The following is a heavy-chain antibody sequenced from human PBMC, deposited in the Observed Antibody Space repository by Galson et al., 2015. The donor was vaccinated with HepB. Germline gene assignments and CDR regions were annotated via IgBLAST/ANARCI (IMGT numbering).Heavy chain of an antibody. J-gene: IGHJ3*02. CDR2: ITTDGNKT. CDR1: GFTFGRYW. D-gene: IGHD2-21*01. Sequence: SLRLSCAASGFTFGRYWMHWVRHVPGKGLVCVARITTDGNKTTYADAVKGRFTISRDNAKNMVYLQMNSLRAEDTAVYFCGREHMRVVAVDIWGQGSMVTVAS. CDR3: GREHMRVVAVDI. V-gene: IGHV3-74*03.